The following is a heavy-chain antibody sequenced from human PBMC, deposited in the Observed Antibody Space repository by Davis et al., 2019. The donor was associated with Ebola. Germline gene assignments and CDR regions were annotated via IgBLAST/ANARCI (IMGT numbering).Heavy chain of an antibody. CDR1: GFTFSSYA. CDR2: ITGSGGGT. V-gene: IGHV3-23*01. J-gene: IGHJ4*02. D-gene: IGHD1-26*01. Sequence: GESLKISCAASGFTFSSYAMSWVRQAPGKGLEWVSAITGSGGGTYYADSVKGRFTISRDNSKNTLYLQMNSLRAEDTAVYYCAKQRGVGAIDYDYWGRGTVVTVSS. CDR3: AKQRGVGAIDYDY.